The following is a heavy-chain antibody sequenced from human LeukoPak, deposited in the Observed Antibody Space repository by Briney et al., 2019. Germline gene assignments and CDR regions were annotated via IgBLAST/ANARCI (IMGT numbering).Heavy chain of an antibody. CDR3: ARDRGAYCGGDCYLGFDY. CDR2: IAGSSGYI. Sequence: GGSLILSCAASGFTFSSYTMNWVRQAPGKGLEWVSSIAGSSGYISYADSVKGRFTISRDNAKKSLYLQMTSLTAEDTAVYYCARDRGAYCGGDCYLGFDYWGRGTLVTVSS. CDR1: GFTFSSYT. J-gene: IGHJ4*01. V-gene: IGHV3-21*01. D-gene: IGHD2-21*02.